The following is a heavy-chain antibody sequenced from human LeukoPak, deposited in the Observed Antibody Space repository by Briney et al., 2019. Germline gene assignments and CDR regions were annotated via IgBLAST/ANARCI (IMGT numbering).Heavy chain of an antibody. Sequence: PSQTLSLTCTVSGGSISSGSYYWSWIRQPAGKGLEWIGRIYTSGSTNYNPSLKSRVTISVDTSKNQFSLKLTSVTAADTAVYYCATWGAAAGIQFDYWGQGTLVTVSS. CDR1: GGSISSGSYY. CDR3: ATWGAAAGIQFDY. D-gene: IGHD6-13*01. J-gene: IGHJ4*02. V-gene: IGHV4-61*02. CDR2: IYTSGST.